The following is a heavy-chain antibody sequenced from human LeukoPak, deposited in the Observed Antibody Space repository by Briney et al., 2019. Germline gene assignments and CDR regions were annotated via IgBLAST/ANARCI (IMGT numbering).Heavy chain of an antibody. V-gene: IGHV1-18*01. D-gene: IGHD3-22*01. CDR2: IDSYAGDT. Sequence: GASVKVSCKATSYISWVRQAPGQGLEWMGWIDSYAGDTYHAQKFQGRVTVTTDTSSSTAYMELRSLRSDDTAVYYCARDFWNFDDSRGYYRDFDSWGQGTLVTVSS. J-gene: IGHJ5*01. CDR3: ARDFWNFDDSRGYYRDFDS. CDR1: TSY.